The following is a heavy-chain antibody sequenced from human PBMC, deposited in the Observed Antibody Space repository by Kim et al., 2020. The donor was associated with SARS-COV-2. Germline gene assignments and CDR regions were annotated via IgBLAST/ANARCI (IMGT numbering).Heavy chain of an antibody. V-gene: IGHV3-30*04. J-gene: IGHJ6*02. Sequence: GGSLRLSCAASGFTFSSYAMHWVRQAPGKGLEWVTSTSYDGTIQYYSDSVKGRCSISRDNSKNTLYLQMNSLRPEDTAVYYCARDLALGGMDVWGQGTTVTVSS. D-gene: IGHD3-16*01. CDR3: ARDLALGGMDV. CDR2: TSYDGTIQ. CDR1: GFTFSSYA.